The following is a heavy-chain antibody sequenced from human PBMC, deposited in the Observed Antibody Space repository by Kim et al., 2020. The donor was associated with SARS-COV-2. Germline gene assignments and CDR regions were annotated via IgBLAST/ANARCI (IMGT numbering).Heavy chain of an antibody. Sequence: SETLSLTCTVSGGSISSSSYYWGWIRQPPGKGLEWIGSIYYSGSTYYNPSLKIRVTISVDTSKNQFSLKLISVTAADTAVYYCARQTYNWNSKGGVRWFHPWRQVTLVTVS. CDR3: ARQTYNWNSKGGVRWFHP. D-gene: IGHD1-1*01. CDR1: GGSISSSSYY. J-gene: IGHJ5*01. V-gene: IGHV4-39*01. CDR2: IYYSGST.